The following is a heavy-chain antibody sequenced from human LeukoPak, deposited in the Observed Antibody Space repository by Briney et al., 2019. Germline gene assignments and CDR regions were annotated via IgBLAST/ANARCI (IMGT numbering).Heavy chain of an antibody. V-gene: IGHV1-3*01. D-gene: IGHD6-19*01. CDR3: ARDVGSGWYLDYYYYGMDV. CDR2: INAGNGNT. J-gene: IGHJ6*02. Sequence: ASVKVSCKASGCTFTSYAMHWVRQAPGQRLEWMGWINAGNGNTKYSQKFQGRVTITRDTSASTAYMELSSLRSEDTAVYYCARDVGSGWYLDYYYYGMDVWGQGTTVTVSS. CDR1: GCTFTSYA.